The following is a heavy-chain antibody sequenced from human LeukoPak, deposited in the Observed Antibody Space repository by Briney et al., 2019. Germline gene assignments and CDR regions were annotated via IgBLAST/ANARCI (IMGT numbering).Heavy chain of an antibody. CDR1: GGSISGYY. CDR3: ARGPDYSDSSGYFKY. J-gene: IGHJ4*02. CDR2: IYTSGST. V-gene: IGHV4-4*07. D-gene: IGHD3-22*01. Sequence: PSETLSLTCTVSGGSISGYYWSWIRQPAGKGLAWMGRIYTSGSTNYNPSLRSRVSISVDKSKNQFSLILSSLTAADTAVYYCARGPDYSDSSGYFKYWGQGTLVTVSS.